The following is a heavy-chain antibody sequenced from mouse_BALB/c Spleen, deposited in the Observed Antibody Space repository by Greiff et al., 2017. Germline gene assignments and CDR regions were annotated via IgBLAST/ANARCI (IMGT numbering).Heavy chain of an antibody. CDR3: AIDQGYGGYDIYCAMDY. J-gene: IGHJ4*01. D-gene: IGHD2-3*01. CDR2: IWAGGST. Sequence: QVQLKESGPGLVAPSQSLSITCTASGFSLTSYCVHWVRQPPGKGLEWLGVIWAGGSTNYNSALMSRLSISKDNSTSQVFLKMTSLQTDDTAMYYWAIDQGYGGYDIYCAMDYWGQGTSVTVSS. V-gene: IGHV2-9*02. CDR1: GFSLTSYC.